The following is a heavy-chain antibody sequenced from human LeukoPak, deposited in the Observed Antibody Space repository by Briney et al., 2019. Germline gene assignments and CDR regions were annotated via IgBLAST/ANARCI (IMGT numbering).Heavy chain of an antibody. V-gene: IGHV4-61*02. D-gene: IGHD7-27*01. J-gene: IGHJ4*02. CDR2: IYTSGST. Sequence: SETLSLTCTVSGGSISSGSYYWSWIRQPAGKGLEWIGRIYTSGSTNYNPSLKSRVTISVDTSKNQFSLKLGSVTAADTAVYYCARERLGIDYWGQGTLVTVSS. CDR1: GGSISSGSYY. CDR3: ARERLGIDY.